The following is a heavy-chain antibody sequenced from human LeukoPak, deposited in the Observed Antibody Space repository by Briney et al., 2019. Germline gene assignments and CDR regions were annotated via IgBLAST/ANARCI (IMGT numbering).Heavy chain of an antibody. CDR3: AGTYSGSYPAFDY. V-gene: IGHV4-4*09. CDR1: GGSISSYY. CDR2: IYTSGST. J-gene: IGHJ4*02. D-gene: IGHD1-26*01. Sequence: PSETLSLTCTVSGGSISSYYWSWIRQPPGKGLEWIGYIYTSGSTNYNPSLKSRDTISVDTSKNQFSLKLSSVTAADTAVYYCAGTYSGSYPAFDYWGQGTLVTVSS.